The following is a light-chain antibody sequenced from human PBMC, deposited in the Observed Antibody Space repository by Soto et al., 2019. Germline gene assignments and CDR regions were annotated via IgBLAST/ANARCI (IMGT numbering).Light chain of an antibody. CDR2: EVS. CDR1: SSDVGGYNY. J-gene: IGLJ2*01. CDR3: SSYTSSSTHV. Sequence: QSVLTQPASVSGSPGQSITISCTGTSSDVGGYNYVSWYQQHPGKAPKLIIYEVSNRPSGVSNRFSGSKSGNTASLTISGLQAEDEADYYCSSYTSSSTHVFGGGTKLTVL. V-gene: IGLV2-14*01.